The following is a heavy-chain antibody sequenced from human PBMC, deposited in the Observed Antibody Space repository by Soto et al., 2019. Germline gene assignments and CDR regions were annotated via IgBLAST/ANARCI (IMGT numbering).Heavy chain of an antibody. D-gene: IGHD6-19*01. CDR1: GYTFTSYD. CDR3: ARPRGGWFYGYGMDV. Sequence: GASVKVSCKASGYTFTSYDINWVRQATGQGLEWMGWMNPNSGNTGYAQKFQGRVTMTRNTSISTAYMELSSLRSEDTAVCYCARPRGGWFYGYGMDVWGQGTTVTVSS. CDR2: MNPNSGNT. V-gene: IGHV1-8*01. J-gene: IGHJ6*02.